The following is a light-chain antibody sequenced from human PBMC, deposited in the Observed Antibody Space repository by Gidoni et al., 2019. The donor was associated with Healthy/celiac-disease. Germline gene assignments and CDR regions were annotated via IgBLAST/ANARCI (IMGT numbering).Light chain of an antibody. Sequence: EIQMPQSPSSLSASVGDRVTITCRASQSISSYLNWYQQKPGKAPKLLIYAASILHSGLPSRFSGRGSATDFPLTISRLQPEDFATYYCQHSYSTPYTFGQGTKLEIK. CDR1: QSISSY. CDR3: QHSYSTPYT. CDR2: AAS. J-gene: IGKJ2*01. V-gene: IGKV1-39*01.